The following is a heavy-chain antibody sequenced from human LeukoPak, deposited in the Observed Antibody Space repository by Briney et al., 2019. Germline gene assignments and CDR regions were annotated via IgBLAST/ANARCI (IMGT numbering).Heavy chain of an antibody. J-gene: IGHJ4*02. Sequence: GGSLRLSCAASGFTFSNHGMNWVRQAPGKGLEWVSGISPSGDITYYADSVKGRFTISRDNSKNTLYLQMNSLRAEDTAVYYCARRAGAYSHPYDYWGQGTLVTVSS. CDR1: GFTFSNHG. V-gene: IGHV3-23*01. CDR3: ARRAGAYSHPYDY. D-gene: IGHD4/OR15-4a*01. CDR2: ISPSGDIT.